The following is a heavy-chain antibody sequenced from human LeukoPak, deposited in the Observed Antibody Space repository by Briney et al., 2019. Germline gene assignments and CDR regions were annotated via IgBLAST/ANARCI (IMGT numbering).Heavy chain of an antibody. CDR2: INPGGDNT. D-gene: IGHD1-26*01. Sequence: GASVKVSCKASGYTFTSYGISWVRQAPGQGLEWMGLINPGGDNTNYAQNFQGRVTMTRDTSTSTVYMELSRLRSDDTAVYYCARSLYSGSYYRFGYWGQGTLVTVSS. CDR1: GYTFTSYG. V-gene: IGHV1-46*01. J-gene: IGHJ4*02. CDR3: ARSLYSGSYYRFGY.